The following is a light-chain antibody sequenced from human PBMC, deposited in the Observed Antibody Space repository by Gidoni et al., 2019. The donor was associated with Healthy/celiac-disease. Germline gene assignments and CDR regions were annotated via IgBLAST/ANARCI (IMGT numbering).Light chain of an antibody. CDR3: QQLNSYPYT. J-gene: IGKJ2*01. CDR2: AAS. Sequence: DIQLNQSPSFLSASVGDRVTITCRASQGISSYLAWYQQKPGKAPKLLIYAASTVQSGVPSRFSGSGSGTEFTLTISSLQPEDFATYYCQQLNSYPYTFXQXTKLEIK. CDR1: QGISSY. V-gene: IGKV1-9*01.